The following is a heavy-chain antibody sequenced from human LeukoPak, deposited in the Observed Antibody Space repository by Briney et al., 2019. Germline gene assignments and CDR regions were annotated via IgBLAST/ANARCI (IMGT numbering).Heavy chain of an antibody. CDR3: ARGAIVVVAAGAFDI. CDR1: GFTFSTYW. CDR2: INQAGSEK. J-gene: IGHJ3*02. Sequence: AGSLRLSCAASGFTFSTYWMSWVRQAPGKGLECVANINQAGSEKYYVNYMKGRLSISRDNAKESQYLQMNSLRAEDTAVYYCARGAIVVVAAGAFDIWGQGTMVTVSS. D-gene: IGHD2-15*01. V-gene: IGHV3-7*01.